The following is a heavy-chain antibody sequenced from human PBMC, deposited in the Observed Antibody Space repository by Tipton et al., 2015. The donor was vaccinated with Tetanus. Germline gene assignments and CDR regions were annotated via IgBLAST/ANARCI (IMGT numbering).Heavy chain of an antibody. CDR1: GGSISSSSYY. J-gene: IGHJ6*02. D-gene: IGHD4-17*01. CDR3: ATISRPTVTTSGYYYYGMDV. CDR2: IYYSGST. Sequence: TLSLTCTVSGGSISSSSYYWGWIRQPPGKGLEWIGSIYYSGSTYYNPSLKSRVTISVDTSKNQFSLKLSSVTAADTAVYYCATISRPTVTTSGYYYYGMDVWGQGTTVTVSS. V-gene: IGHV4-39*01.